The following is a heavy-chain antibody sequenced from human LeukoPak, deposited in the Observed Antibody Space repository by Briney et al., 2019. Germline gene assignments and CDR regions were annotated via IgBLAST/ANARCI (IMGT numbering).Heavy chain of an antibody. J-gene: IGHJ5*02. CDR3: AWKDCSGGSCYRGWNWFDP. D-gene: IGHD2-15*01. CDR1: GGSFSGYY. CDR2: INHSGST. Sequence: SETLSLTCAVYGGSFSGYYWSWIRQPPGKGLEWIGEINHSGSTNYNPSLKSRVTISVDTSKNQFSLKLGSVTAADTAVYYCAWKDCSGGSCYRGWNWFDPWGQGTLVTVSS. V-gene: IGHV4-34*01.